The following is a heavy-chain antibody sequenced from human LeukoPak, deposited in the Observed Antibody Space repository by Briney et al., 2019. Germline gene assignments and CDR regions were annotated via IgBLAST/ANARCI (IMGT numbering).Heavy chain of an antibody. J-gene: IGHJ4*02. CDR2: ISAYNGNT. CDR3: ARDRGGYYFDY. D-gene: IGHD3-10*01. V-gene: IGHV1-18*01. CDR1: GYTFNIYG. Sequence: ASVKVSCKASGYTFNIYGISWVRQAPGQGLEWMGWISAYNGNTDYTQKLQGRVTMTTDTSTTTAYMELRSLRSDDTAVYYCARDRGGYYFDYWGQGTLVTVSS.